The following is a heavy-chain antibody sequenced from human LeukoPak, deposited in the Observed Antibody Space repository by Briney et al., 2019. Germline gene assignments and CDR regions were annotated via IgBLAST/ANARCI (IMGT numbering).Heavy chain of an antibody. D-gene: IGHD6-19*01. J-gene: IGHJ4*02. CDR3: ARGSSGWLTEYYFDY. CDR2: ISAYNGNT. Sequence: ASVKVSCKASGYTYTSYGISWVRQAPGQGLEWMGWISAYNGNTNYAQKLQGRVTMTTDTSTSTAYMELRSPRSDDTAVYYCARGSSGWLTEYYFDYWGQGTLVTVSS. CDR1: GYTYTSYG. V-gene: IGHV1-18*01.